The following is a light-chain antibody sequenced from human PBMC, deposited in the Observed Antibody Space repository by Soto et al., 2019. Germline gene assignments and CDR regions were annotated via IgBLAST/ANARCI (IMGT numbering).Light chain of an antibody. CDR2: DAS. J-gene: IGKJ1*01. Sequence: DIQMTQSPSTLSASVGDTVTVXXRASQSVSRRLAWYQQKPGKAPKIXIYDASSLDSGVPSRFSGSGSGTEFTLTISSLQPDDFATYYCQHYNSYSEAFGQGTKVDIK. CDR3: QHYNSYSEA. V-gene: IGKV1-5*01. CDR1: QSVSRR.